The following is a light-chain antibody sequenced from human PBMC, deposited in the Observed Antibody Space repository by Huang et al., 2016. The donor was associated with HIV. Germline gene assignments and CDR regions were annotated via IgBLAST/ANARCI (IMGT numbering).Light chain of an antibody. CDR3: QQYNNWPRT. V-gene: IGKV3-15*01. CDR2: GAS. CDR1: QGVSSN. J-gene: IGKJ2*01. Sequence: EMVMTQSPDTLSVSPAERVTLSCRASQGVSSNLAWYQQKPGQAPRLLIHGASTRVTGIPARFSGSGSETDFTLTIHNLQSEDLAVYYCQQYNNWPRTFGQGTKLEIK.